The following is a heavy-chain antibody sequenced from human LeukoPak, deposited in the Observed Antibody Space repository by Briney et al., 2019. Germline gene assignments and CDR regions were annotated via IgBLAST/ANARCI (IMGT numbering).Heavy chain of an antibody. Sequence: SETLSLTCTVSGGSISSYYWTWIRQPPGKGLEWIGYIFYSGGSNYNPSLKSRGTISVDTSKNHFSLKLSSVTAADTAVYYCARLGSTFDIWGQGTMVTVSS. V-gene: IGHV4-59*08. D-gene: IGHD2-2*01. CDR1: GGSISSYY. J-gene: IGHJ3*02. CDR2: IFYSGGS. CDR3: ARLGSTFDI.